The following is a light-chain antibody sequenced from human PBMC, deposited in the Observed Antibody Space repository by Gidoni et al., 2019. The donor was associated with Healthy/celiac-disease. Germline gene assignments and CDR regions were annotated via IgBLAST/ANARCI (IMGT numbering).Light chain of an antibody. CDR3: QQYNSYSPEKYT. Sequence: DIQMTQSPSTLSASVGDRVTITCRASQSISSWLAWYQQKPGKAPKLLIYDASSLESGVPSRFGGSGSGTEFTLTIISLQPDDFATYYCQQYNSYSPEKYTFGQGTKLEIK. CDR1: QSISSW. V-gene: IGKV1-5*01. CDR2: DAS. J-gene: IGKJ2*01.